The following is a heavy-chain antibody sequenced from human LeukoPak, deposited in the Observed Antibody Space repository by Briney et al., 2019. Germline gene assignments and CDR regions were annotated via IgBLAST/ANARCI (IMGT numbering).Heavy chain of an antibody. Sequence: SETLSLTCAVYGGSFSGYYWSWIRQPPGKGLEWLGEVNHGGGANYNPSLKSRVTMSVDTSKNHYSLELSSVTAADTAIYYCARANAVTTVLFDLWGRGTLVTVSS. CDR1: GGSFSGYY. V-gene: IGHV4-34*01. J-gene: IGHJ2*01. CDR3: ARANAVTTVLFDL. D-gene: IGHD4-17*01. CDR2: VNHGGGA.